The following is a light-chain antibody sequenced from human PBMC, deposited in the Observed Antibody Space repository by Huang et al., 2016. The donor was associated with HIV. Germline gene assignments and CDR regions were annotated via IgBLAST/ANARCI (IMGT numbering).Light chain of an antibody. V-gene: IGKV3-15*01. CDR2: GAS. CDR1: QSVTTN. CDR3: QQYHNWPYT. Sequence: EIIMTQSPATLSLSPGEGASLSCRANQSVTTNLAWYLHIPGQSPRILLFGASTRASGLPCRFRGSGSGTQFSLTVSGLQSEDFAVYYCQQYHNWPYTFGQGTKLEI. J-gene: IGKJ2*01.